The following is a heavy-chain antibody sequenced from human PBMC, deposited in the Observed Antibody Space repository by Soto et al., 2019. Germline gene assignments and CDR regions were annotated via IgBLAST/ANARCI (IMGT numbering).Heavy chain of an antibody. CDR2: FDPDEAET. Sequence: QGQLVQSGAEVKKPGASVKVSCKVSGYTLNEVAMHWVRQAPGKGLEWLGGFDPDEAETIYAQHFQGRVTMTEDTSTDTVYMELSSLRSGDTALYFCTTYHRDYNFDHWGQGTLVTVSS. J-gene: IGHJ5*02. CDR3: TTYHRDYNFDH. V-gene: IGHV1-24*01. D-gene: IGHD4-17*01. CDR1: GYTLNEVA.